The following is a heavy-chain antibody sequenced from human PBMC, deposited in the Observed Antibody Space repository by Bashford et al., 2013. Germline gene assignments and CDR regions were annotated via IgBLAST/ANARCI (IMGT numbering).Heavy chain of an antibody. CDR2: IYYSGST. CDR1: GGSISSYY. D-gene: IGHD4-17*01. V-gene: IGHV4-59*01. J-gene: IGHJ4*02. CDR3: ARDKGRYGDYYFDY. Sequence: SSETLSLTCTVSGGSISSYYWSWIRQPPGKGLEWIGYIYYSGSTNYNPSLKSRVTISVDTSKNQFSLKLSSVTAADTAVYYCARDKGRYGDYYFDYWGQGTLVTVSS.